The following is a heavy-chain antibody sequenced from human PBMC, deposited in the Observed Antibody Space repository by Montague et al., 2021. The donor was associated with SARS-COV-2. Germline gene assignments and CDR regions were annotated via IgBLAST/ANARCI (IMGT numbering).Heavy chain of an antibody. V-gene: IGHV4-4*02. CDR1: GGSISSSNW. D-gene: IGHD3-10*01. CDR3: ARFYSSGSL. Sequence: SETLSLTCAVSGGSISSSNWRSWVRQAPGKGLEWIGEIYHSGSTXYNPSLKSRVIISLDKSKNQFSLKLTSVTAADTAMYYCARFYSSGSLWGQGTLVTVSA. CDR2: IYHSGST. J-gene: IGHJ4*02.